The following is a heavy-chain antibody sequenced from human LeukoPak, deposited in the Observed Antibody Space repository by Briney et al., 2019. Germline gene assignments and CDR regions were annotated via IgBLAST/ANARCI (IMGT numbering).Heavy chain of an antibody. J-gene: IGHJ4*02. CDR2: ISSSSSTI. CDR3: ASGLAAAGKGGDY. V-gene: IGHV3-48*04. Sequence: GGSLRLSCAASGFTFSSYSMNWVRQAPGKGLEWVSYISSSSSTIYYADSVKGRFTISRDNAKNSLYLQMNSLRAEDTAVYYCASGLAAAGKGGDYWGQGTLVTVSS. CDR1: GFTFSSYS. D-gene: IGHD6-13*01.